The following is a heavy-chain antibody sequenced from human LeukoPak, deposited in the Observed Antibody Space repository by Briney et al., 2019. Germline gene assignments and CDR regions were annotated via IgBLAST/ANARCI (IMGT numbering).Heavy chain of an antibody. CDR1: GFSLTTSGMC. D-gene: IGHD3-3*01. CDR2: IGWDDDK. CDR3: ARSSITIFGVVIIPDAFDI. V-gene: IGHV2-70*11. Sequence: SGPTLVKPTQTLTLTCTFSGFSLTTSGMCVSWIRQPPGKALEWLARIGWDDDKYYTTSLKTRLTISKDTSKNQVVLTMTNMDPVDTATYYCARSSITIFGVVIIPDAFDIWGQGTMVTVSS. J-gene: IGHJ3*02.